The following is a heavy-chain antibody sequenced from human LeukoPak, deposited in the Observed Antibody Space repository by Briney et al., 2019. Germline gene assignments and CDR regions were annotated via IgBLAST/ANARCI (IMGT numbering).Heavy chain of an antibody. V-gene: IGHV3-23*01. D-gene: IGHD6-19*01. CDR3: AKRGYSSGWYSYYFDY. Sequence: HPGGSLRLSCAASGFTFSSYAMSWVRQAPGKGLEWVSAISGSGSSTYYADSVKGRFTISRDNSKNTLYLQMNSLRAEDTAVYYCAKRGYSSGWYSYYFDYWGQGTLVTVSS. CDR2: ISGSGSST. CDR1: GFTFSSYA. J-gene: IGHJ4*02.